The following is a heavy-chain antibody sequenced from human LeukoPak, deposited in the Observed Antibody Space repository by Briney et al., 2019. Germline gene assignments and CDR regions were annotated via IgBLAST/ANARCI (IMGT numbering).Heavy chain of an antibody. CDR3: AREYGQWLVLDY. V-gene: IGHV3-21*01. J-gene: IGHJ4*02. CDR1: GFTFSSYS. D-gene: IGHD6-19*01. Sequence: GGSLRLSCAASGFTFSSYSMNWVRQAPGKGLEWVSSISSSSSYIYYADSVKSRFTISRDNAKNSLYLQMNSLRAEDTAVYYCAREYGQWLVLDYWGQGTLVTVSS. CDR2: ISSSSSYI.